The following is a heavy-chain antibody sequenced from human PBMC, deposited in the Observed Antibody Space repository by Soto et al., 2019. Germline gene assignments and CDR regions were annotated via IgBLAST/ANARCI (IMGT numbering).Heavy chain of an antibody. D-gene: IGHD2-15*01. V-gene: IGHV1-18*01. J-gene: IGHJ4*02. Sequence: ASVKVSCKASGGTFSSYAITWVRQAPGQGLKWMGWISAYNGDTNYAQKFQGRVIMTTDTSTTTAYMELRSLRSDDTAVYYCARGPAGGLRGGVSYWGQGTLVTVSS. CDR1: GGTFSSYA. CDR3: ARGPAGGLRGGVSY. CDR2: ISAYNGDT.